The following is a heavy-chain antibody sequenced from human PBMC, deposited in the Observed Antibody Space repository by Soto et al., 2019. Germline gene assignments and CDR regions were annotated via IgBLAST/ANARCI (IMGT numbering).Heavy chain of an antibody. D-gene: IGHD1-1*01. Sequence: QVQLVQSGAEVRKAGSSVMVSCKASGGTFSSYGINWVRQAPGQGLEWMGRINPIIGKADYAQKFQGRVTISADKSTSTAYMELNSLRSEDTAVYYCARAWPHQWNDVRNWFDPWGQGTLVTVSS. CDR2: INPIIGKA. J-gene: IGHJ5*02. V-gene: IGHV1-69*04. CDR1: GGTFSSYG. CDR3: ARAWPHQWNDVRNWFDP.